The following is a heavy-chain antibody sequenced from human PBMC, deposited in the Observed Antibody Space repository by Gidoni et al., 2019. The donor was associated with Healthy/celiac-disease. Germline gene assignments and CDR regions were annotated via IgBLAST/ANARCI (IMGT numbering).Heavy chain of an antibody. V-gene: IGHV3-21*01. J-gene: IGHJ4*02. CDR2: ISSSSSYI. D-gene: IGHD2-8*02. CDR3: ARGGLFYCTGGVCYPLDY. CDR1: GFTFSSYS. Sequence: EVQLVESGGGLVKPGGSLRLSCAASGFTFSSYSMNWVRQAPGKGLEGVSSISSSSSYIYYADSVEGRFTISRDNAKNSLYLQMNSLRAEDTAVYYCARGGLFYCTGGVCYPLDYWGQGTLVTVSS.